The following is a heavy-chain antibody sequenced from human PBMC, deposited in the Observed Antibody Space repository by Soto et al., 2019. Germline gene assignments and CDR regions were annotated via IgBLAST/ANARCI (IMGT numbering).Heavy chain of an antibody. D-gene: IGHD5-12*01. J-gene: IGHJ6*02. Sequence: GGSLRLSCAASGFTFSSYSMNWVRQAPGKGLEWVSSISSSSSYIYYADSVKGRFTISRDNAKNSLYLQMNSLRAEDTAVYYCARDLCEGWLQFCYYGMDVWGQGTTVTVSS. V-gene: IGHV3-21*01. CDR1: GFTFSSYS. CDR3: ARDLCEGWLQFCYYGMDV. CDR2: ISSSSSYI.